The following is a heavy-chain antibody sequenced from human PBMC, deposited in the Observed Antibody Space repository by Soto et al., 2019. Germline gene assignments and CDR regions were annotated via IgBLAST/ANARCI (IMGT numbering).Heavy chain of an antibody. J-gene: IGHJ5*02. CDR1: GGSISSGGYY. Sequence: SETLSLTCTVSGGSISSGGYYWSWIRQHPGKGLDWIGYIYYSGSTYYNPSLKSRVTISVDTSKNQFSLKLSSVTAADTAVYYCARVPHAPRAEVAGTGGLDPWGQGTLVTVSS. CDR2: IYYSGST. CDR3: ARVPHAPRAEVAGTGGLDP. D-gene: IGHD6-19*01. V-gene: IGHV4-31*03.